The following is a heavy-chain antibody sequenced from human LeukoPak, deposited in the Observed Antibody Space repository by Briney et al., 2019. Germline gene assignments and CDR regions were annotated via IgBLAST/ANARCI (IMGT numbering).Heavy chain of an antibody. J-gene: IGHJ5*02. Sequence: PGRSLRLSCAVSGFTFNSHSMHWVRHTPGKGLEWLAVTSYDGSKKEYADSVKGRFTISRDNAKNTLYLQMNSLRAEDTAVYYCAREATVVRGNTIDPWGQGTLVAVSS. CDR3: AREATVVRGNTIDP. V-gene: IGHV3-30*04. D-gene: IGHD3-10*01. CDR2: TSYDGSKK. CDR1: GFTFNSHS.